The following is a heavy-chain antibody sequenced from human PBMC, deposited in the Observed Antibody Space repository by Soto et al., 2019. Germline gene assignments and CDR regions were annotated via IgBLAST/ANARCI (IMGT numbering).Heavy chain of an antibody. CDR1: GYTLTELS. Sequence: GASVKVSCNVSGYTLTELSIHWVRQAPAKGLEWMGGFDPEDGETIYAQKFQGRVTMTEETSTDTAYMELSSLRSEDTAVYYCANTPSVGYSYGSLDYWGQGTLVTVSS. D-gene: IGHD5-18*01. CDR2: FDPEDGET. CDR3: ANTPSVGYSYGSLDY. V-gene: IGHV1-24*01. J-gene: IGHJ4*02.